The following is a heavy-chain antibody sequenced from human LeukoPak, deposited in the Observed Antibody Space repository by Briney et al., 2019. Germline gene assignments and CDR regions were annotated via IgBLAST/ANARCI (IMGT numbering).Heavy chain of an antibody. CDR2: IWYDGSNK. CDR1: GFTFSSYG. J-gene: IGHJ4*02. D-gene: IGHD3-9*01. Sequence: GGSLRLSCAASGFTFSSYGMHWVRQAPGKGLEWVAVIWYDGSNKYYADSVKGRFTISRDNSKNTLYLQMNSLRAEDTAVYYCASDILTGYIGGVYWGQGTLVTVSS. V-gene: IGHV3-33*01. CDR3: ASDILTGYIGGVY.